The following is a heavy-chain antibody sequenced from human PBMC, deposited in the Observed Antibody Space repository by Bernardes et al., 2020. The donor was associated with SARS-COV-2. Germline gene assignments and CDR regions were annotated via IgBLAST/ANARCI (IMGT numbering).Heavy chain of an antibody. CDR2: ISFSISDT. V-gene: IGHV3-48*03. J-gene: IGHJ5*02. CDR3: ARGSGGYCGGDCYSGDH. Sequence: GSLRLSCTASGFTFSNYEMNWVRQAPGKGLEWVSYISFSISDTYYADSVRGRFTISRDNAKNSLYLQMNSLRADDTAVYYCARGSGGYCGGDCYSGDHWGQGALVTVSS. D-gene: IGHD2-21*01. CDR1: GFTFSNYE.